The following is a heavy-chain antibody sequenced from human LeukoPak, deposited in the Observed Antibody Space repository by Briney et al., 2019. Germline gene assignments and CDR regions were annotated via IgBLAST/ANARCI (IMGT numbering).Heavy chain of an antibody. V-gene: IGHV4-61*05. CDR1: GGSISSSSYY. J-gene: IGHJ4*02. D-gene: IGHD1-26*01. CDR2: IYYSGST. Sequence: SETLSLTCTVSGGSISSSSYYWGWIRQPPGKGLEWIGYIYYSGSTNYSPSLKSRVTISVDTSKNQFSLQLTSVTAADTAVYYCARSGSTAHDYWGQGTLVTVSS. CDR3: ARSGSTAHDY.